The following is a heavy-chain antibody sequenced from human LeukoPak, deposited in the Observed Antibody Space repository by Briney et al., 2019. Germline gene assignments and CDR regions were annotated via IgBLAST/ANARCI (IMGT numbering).Heavy chain of an antibody. D-gene: IGHD6-6*01. J-gene: IGHJ3*02. CDR2: ISSSSSYI. CDR1: GFTFSSYS. Sequence: PGGSLRLSCAASGFTFSSYSMNWVRQAPGKGLEWVSSISSSSSYIHYADSVKGRFTISRDNAKNSLYLQMNSLRAEDTAVYYCARDPELDSGAFNIWGQGTMVTVSS. CDR3: ARDPELDSGAFNI. V-gene: IGHV3-21*01.